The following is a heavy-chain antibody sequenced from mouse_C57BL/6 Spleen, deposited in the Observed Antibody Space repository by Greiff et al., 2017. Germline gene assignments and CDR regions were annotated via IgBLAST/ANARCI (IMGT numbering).Heavy chain of an antibody. J-gene: IGHJ2*01. V-gene: IGHV1-80*01. D-gene: IGHD1-1*01. Sequence: QVQLKQSGAELVKPGASVKISCKASGYAFSSYWMNWVKQRPGKGLEWIGQIYPGDGDTNYNGKFKGKATLTADKSSSTAYMQLSSLTSEDSAVYFCATPVVSYYFDYWGQGTTLTVSS. CDR1: GYAFSSYW. CDR2: IYPGDGDT. CDR3: ATPVVSYYFDY.